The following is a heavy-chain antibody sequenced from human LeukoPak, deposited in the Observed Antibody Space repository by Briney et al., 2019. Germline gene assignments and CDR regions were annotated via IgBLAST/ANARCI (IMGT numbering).Heavy chain of an antibody. Sequence: GGSLRLSCAASGFTLKTYWVHWVRQAPGKGLSWVSLINSDGSSTSYADSVKGRFTISRDNAKNTVYLQMNSLRAEDTAVYYCVRVAWNHDFLNGYPDYWGQGTLVTVSS. D-gene: IGHD3-3*01. CDR2: INSDGSST. CDR1: GFTLKTYW. CDR3: VRVAWNHDFLNGYPDY. J-gene: IGHJ4*02. V-gene: IGHV3-74*01.